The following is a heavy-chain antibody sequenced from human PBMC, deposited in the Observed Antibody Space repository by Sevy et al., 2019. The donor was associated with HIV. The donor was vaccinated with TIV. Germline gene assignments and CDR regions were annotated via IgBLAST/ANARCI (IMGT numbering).Heavy chain of an antibody. J-gene: IGHJ1*01. CDR3: AGVPARYCSSTSCYPGPRGGYFQH. V-gene: IGHV4-34*01. CDR1: GGSFSGYY. D-gene: IGHD2-2*01. Sequence: SETLSLTCAVYGGSFSGYYWSWIRQPPGKGLEWIGEINHSGSTNYNPSLKSRVTISVDTSKNQFSLKLGSVTAADTAGYYCAGVPARYCSSTSCYPGPRGGYFQHWGQGTLVTVSS. CDR2: INHSGST.